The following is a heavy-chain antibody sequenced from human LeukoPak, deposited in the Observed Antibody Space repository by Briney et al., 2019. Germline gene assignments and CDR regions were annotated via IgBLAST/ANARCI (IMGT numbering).Heavy chain of an antibody. CDR2: FAGSDTTT. D-gene: IGHD3-22*01. V-gene: IGHV3-48*03. J-gene: IGHJ4*02. CDR3: TTLGYHLDS. Sequence: GGSLRLSCAASGFDFSAYEMNWVRQAPGKGLEWVAYFAGSDTTTYYADSVKGRFTISRDDARNSLYLQMNSLRAEDTALYYCTTLGYHLDSWGQGTLVTVSS. CDR1: GFDFSAYE.